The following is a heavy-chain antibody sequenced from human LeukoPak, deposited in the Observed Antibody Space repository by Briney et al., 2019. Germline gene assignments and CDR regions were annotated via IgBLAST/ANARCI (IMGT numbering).Heavy chain of an antibody. CDR2: IIPIVGTT. D-gene: IGHD3-22*01. CDR3: ARGGYYYDSSGYSHLPDY. CDR1: GGTFSSYA. Sequence: SVKVSCKASGGTFSSYAFSWVRQAPGQGLEWMGGIIPIVGTTNYAQMFQGRVTITADGSTSTAYMELSSLRSEDTAVYYCARGGYYYDSSGYSHLPDYWGQGTLVTVSA. V-gene: IGHV1-69*13. J-gene: IGHJ4*02.